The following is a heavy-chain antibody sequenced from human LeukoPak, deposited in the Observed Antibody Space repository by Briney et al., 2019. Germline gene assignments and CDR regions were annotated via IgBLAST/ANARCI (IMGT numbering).Heavy chain of an antibody. Sequence: SETLSLTCAVYGGSFSGYYWSWIRQPPGKGLEWIGEINHSGSTNYNPSLKSRVTISVDTSKNQFSLKLSSVTAADTAVYYCARGSPNRYSYGHPTDYRGQGTLVTVSS. CDR2: INHSGST. V-gene: IGHV4-34*01. CDR1: GGSFSGYY. CDR3: ARGSPNRYSYGHPTDY. D-gene: IGHD5-18*01. J-gene: IGHJ4*02.